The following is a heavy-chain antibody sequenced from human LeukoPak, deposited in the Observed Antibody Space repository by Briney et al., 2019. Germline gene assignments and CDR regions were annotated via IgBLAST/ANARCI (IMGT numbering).Heavy chain of an antibody. D-gene: IGHD6-19*01. V-gene: IGHV3-30*02. J-gene: IGHJ4*02. CDR1: GFTFSSYG. CDR3: AKSPRPTAIPVAGPAPIDF. CDR2: IRYGGSSK. Sequence: PVWSLRLSCAASGFTFSSYGMHWVRQAPGKGLEWVAFIRYGGSSKYYADSVKGRFTISRDNSKNTLYLQMNSLRAEDTAVYYCAKSPRPTAIPVAGPAPIDFWGQGTLATLSS.